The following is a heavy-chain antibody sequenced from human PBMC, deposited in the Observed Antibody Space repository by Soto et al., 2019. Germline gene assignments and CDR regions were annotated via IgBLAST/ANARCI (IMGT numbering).Heavy chain of an antibody. Sequence: QVQVVQSGAEVKKPGSSVKVSCKASGGTFNSYAISWVRQAPGQGLEWVGGIIPVFGTANYAQKFQGRVTITADEPTSTAYMELRSLRSEDTAVYYCARHSNFNYFYGLGVWGQGTTVTVSS. CDR1: GGTFNSYA. CDR3: ARHSNFNYFYGLGV. J-gene: IGHJ6*02. D-gene: IGHD4-4*01. CDR2: IIPVFGTA. V-gene: IGHV1-69*12.